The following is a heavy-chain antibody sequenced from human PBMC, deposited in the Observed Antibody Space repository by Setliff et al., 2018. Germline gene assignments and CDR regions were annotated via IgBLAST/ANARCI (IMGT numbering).Heavy chain of an antibody. CDR3: TTIFTTGYSYGPD. Sequence: LRLSCAASGFTFSSYSMNWVRQAPGKGLEWVSYISSSSSTIYYMDSVKGRFTISRGNAKNSLYLQMNSLKTEDTAVYYCTTIFTTGYSYGPDWGQGTLVTVSS. CDR2: ISSSSSTI. J-gene: IGHJ4*02. D-gene: IGHD5-18*01. CDR1: GFTFSSYS. V-gene: IGHV3-48*04.